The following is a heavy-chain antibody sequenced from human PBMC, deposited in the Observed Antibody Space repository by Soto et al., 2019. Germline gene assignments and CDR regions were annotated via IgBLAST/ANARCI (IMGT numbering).Heavy chain of an antibody. CDR1: GFKFSNYA. J-gene: IGHJ4*02. CDR3: AKDRRAGGNSAFYFDF. D-gene: IGHD3-16*01. V-gene: IGHV3-23*01. Sequence: GGSLRLSCAASGFKFSNYAMSWVRQAPGKGLEWVSLISATGGGTYYADSVKGRFAISRDNSHNTLYLQVHSLTAEDTAVYYCAKDRRAGGNSAFYFDFWGQGAQVTVSS. CDR2: ISATGGGT.